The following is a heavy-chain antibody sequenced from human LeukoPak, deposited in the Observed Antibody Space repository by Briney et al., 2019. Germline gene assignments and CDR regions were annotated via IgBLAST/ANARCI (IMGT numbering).Heavy chain of an antibody. V-gene: IGHV4-59*08. CDR2: LYNSGTT. J-gene: IGHJ3*02. Sequence: SETLSLTCTVSGGSIGTYYWSWIRQSPGKGLEWIGYLYNSGTTIYNPPLKSRVTISVDTSKNQFSLKLSSVTAADTAVYYCARQSTYSGSYRDAFDIWGQGTMVTVSS. CDR3: ARQSTYSGSYRDAFDI. D-gene: IGHD1-26*01. CDR1: GGSIGTYY.